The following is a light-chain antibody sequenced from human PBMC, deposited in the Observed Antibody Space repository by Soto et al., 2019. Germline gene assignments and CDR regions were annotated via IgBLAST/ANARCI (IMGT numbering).Light chain of an antibody. CDR3: QQYDNWPPT. V-gene: IGKV3-15*01. CDR1: QSVSRN. CDR2: GAS. J-gene: IGKJ1*01. Sequence: IVMTQSPATLSVSPGERATLSCRASQSVSRNLAWYQQKPGQAPRLVIYGASNRATGIPARFSGSGSGTEFTLTISSLQSEDFAVYYCQQYDNWPPTFGQGTKVEIK.